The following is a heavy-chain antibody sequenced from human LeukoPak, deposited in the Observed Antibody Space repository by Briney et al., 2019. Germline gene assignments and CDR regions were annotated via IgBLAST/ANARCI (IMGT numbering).Heavy chain of an antibody. CDR3: AREGGFYRPLDY. CDR2: VHLDGRT. D-gene: IGHD6-25*01. V-gene: IGHV4-4*02. J-gene: IGHJ4*02. CDR1: GGSVSSTNW. Sequence: SETLSLTCGVSGGSVSSTNWWTWIRQPPGKGLEWIGEVHLDGRTNFNPSLKSRLTMSVDLSENHVSLKLTSVTAAGTAVYYCAREGGFYRPLDYSGQGTLVTVSS.